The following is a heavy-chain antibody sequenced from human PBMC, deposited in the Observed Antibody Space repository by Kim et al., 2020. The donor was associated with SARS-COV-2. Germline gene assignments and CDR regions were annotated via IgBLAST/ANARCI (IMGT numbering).Heavy chain of an antibody. J-gene: IGHJ6*02. CDR3: ARECGGDCYTDFYYYYGMDV. V-gene: IGHV3-30*04. CDR2: ISYDGSNK. Sequence: GGSLRLSCAASGFTFSSYAMHWVRQAPGKGLEWVAVISYDGSNKYYADSVKGRFTISRDNSKNTLYLQMNSLRAEDTAVYYCARECGGDCYTDFYYYYGMDVWGQGTTVTVSS. D-gene: IGHD2-21*02. CDR1: GFTFSSYA.